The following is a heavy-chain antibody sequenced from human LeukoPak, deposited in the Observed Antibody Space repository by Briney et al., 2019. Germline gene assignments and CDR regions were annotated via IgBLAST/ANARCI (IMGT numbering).Heavy chain of an antibody. CDR3: AKDLLAMIVVVIPYYFDC. D-gene: IGHD3-22*01. CDR2: IRYDGSNK. Sequence: PGGSLRLSCAASGFTFSSYGMHWVRQAPGKGLEWVAFIRYDGSNKYYADSVKGRFTLSRDNSKNTLYLQMNSLRAEDTAVYYCAKDLLAMIVVVIPYYFDCWGQGTLVTVSS. CDR1: GFTFSSYG. J-gene: IGHJ4*02. V-gene: IGHV3-30*02.